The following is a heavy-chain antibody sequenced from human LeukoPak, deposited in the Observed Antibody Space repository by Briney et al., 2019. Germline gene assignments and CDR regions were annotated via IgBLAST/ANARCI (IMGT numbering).Heavy chain of an antibody. CDR3: ARQLGAAAGNSKAFDI. CDR1: GYSFTSYW. J-gene: IGHJ3*02. D-gene: IGHD6-13*01. Sequence: GESLQISCQGSGYSFTSYWIGWVRQMPGKGLEWIGIIYPGDSDTRYSPSFQGQVTISADKSISTAYLQWSSLKASDTAMYYCARQLGAAAGNSKAFDIWGQGTMVTVSS. CDR2: IYPGDSDT. V-gene: IGHV5-51*01.